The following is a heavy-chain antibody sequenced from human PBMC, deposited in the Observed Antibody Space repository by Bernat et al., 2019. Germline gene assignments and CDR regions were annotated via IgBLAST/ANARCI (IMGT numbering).Heavy chain of an antibody. Sequence: EVQLVESGGDLVQPGGSLRLSCAVSGFSVTRNHVGWVRQASGKGLEWVSFIYGAEITTYGDSVKGRFTISRDNSKNTVYLQMNKVRAEDTALYYCVGSGGNSVWGQGTRVTVSS. D-gene: IGHD2-21*02. CDR1: GFSVTRNH. V-gene: IGHV3-66*01. J-gene: IGHJ4*02. CDR2: IYGAEIT. CDR3: VGSGGNSV.